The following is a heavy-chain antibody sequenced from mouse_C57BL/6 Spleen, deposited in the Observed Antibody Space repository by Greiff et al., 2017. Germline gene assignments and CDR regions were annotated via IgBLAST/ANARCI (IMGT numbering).Heavy chain of an antibody. J-gene: IGHJ4*01. D-gene: IGHD1-1*01. V-gene: IGHV5-4*01. CDR1: GFTFSSYA. CDR2: ISDGGSYT. CDR3: ARERLLRGGYYAMDY. Sequence: EVKLMESGGGLVKPGGSLKLSCAASGFTFSSYAMSWVRQTPEKRLEWVATISDGGSYTYYPDNVKGRFTISRANAKNNLYLQMSHLKSEDTAMYYCARERLLRGGYYAMDYWGQGTSVTVSS.